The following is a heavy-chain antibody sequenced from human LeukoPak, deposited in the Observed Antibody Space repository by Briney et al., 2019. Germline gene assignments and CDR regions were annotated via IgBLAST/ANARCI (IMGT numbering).Heavy chain of an antibody. Sequence: ASVKVSCKASGYTFTSYGISWVRQAPGQGLEWMGWISAYNGNTNYAQKLQGRVTMTTDTSTSTAYMELRSLRSDDTAVYYCARDYRHSSSWSQGPWGQGTLVTVSS. CDR1: GYTFTSYG. V-gene: IGHV1-18*01. CDR2: ISAYNGNT. J-gene: IGHJ5*02. D-gene: IGHD6-13*01. CDR3: ARDYRHSSSWSQGP.